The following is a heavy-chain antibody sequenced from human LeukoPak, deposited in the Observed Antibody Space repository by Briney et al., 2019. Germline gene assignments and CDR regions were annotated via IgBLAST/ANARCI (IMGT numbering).Heavy chain of an antibody. CDR1: GYTFTSYW. J-gene: IGHJ4*02. D-gene: IGHD6-13*01. CDR3: ARFQAAAGTWNY. CDR2: IYPGDSDT. Sequence: GESLKISCKASGYTFTSYWIGWVRQLPGKGLEWMGIIYPGDSDTRYSPSFQGQVTISADKSISTAYLQWSSLKASDTAMYYCARFQAAAGTWNYWGQGTLVTVSS. V-gene: IGHV5-51*01.